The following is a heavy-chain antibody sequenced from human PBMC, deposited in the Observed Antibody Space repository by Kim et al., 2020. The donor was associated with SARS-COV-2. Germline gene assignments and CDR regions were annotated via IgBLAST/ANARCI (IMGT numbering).Heavy chain of an antibody. CDR1: GGTFSSYA. Sequence: SVKVSCKASGGTFSSYAISWVRQAPGQGLEWMGGIIPIFGTANYAQKLQGRVTITADESTSTACMELSSLRPEDTAVYYCAGDCSTSCFSSGVYYYYGMDVWGQGATVTLSS. CDR2: IIPIFGTA. V-gene: IGHV1-69*13. D-gene: IGHD2-2*01. J-gene: IGHJ6*02. CDR3: AGDCSTSCFSSGVYYYYGMDV.